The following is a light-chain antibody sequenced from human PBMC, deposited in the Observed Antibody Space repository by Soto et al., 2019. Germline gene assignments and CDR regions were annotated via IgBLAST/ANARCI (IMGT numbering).Light chain of an antibody. CDR1: QSISYW. CDR3: QQYNSFWT. V-gene: IGKV1-5*01. J-gene: IGKJ1*01. CDR2: DAS. Sequence: DIQITQSPSTLSASVGDRVTITCRASQSISYWLAWYQQKPGKAPSLLIYDASTLESGVPSRFSGSRSGTEFTLTISSLQPDDFATHYCQQYNSFWTFGQGTKVEIK.